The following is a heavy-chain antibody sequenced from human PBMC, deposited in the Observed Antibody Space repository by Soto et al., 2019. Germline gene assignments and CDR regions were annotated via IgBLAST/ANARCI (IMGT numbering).Heavy chain of an antibody. CDR2: VSYNGDNQ. CDR3: ARDLSPMAGYSGFDH. CDR1: GFTFSIYA. V-gene: IGHV3-30-3*01. Sequence: QVELVESGGAVVQPGRSLRLSCAASGFTFSIYAIHWVRQAPGKGLEWVAVVSYNGDNQYYADSVKGRFTISRDNSKNHLYLRMNGLGTEDTAIYYCARDLSPMAGYSGFDHWGRGTLVTVSS. D-gene: IGHD2-21*01. J-gene: IGHJ4*02.